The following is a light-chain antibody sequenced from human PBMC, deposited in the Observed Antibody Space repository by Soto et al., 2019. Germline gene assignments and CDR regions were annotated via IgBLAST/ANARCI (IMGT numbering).Light chain of an antibody. Sequence: QAVVPQEPSLTVSPGGTVTLTCASSSGAVTSGYYPNWFQQKPGQATRPLIYSISNKHSWTPARFSGSLLGGKAVLTLSGVQHEDEAEYYCLLYYGGYVFGTGTKLTVL. CDR3: LLYYGGYV. CDR1: SGAVTSGYY. J-gene: IGLJ1*01. V-gene: IGLV7-43*01. CDR2: SIS.